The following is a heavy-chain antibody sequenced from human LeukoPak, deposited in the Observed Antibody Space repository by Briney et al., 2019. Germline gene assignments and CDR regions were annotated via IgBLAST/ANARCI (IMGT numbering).Heavy chain of an antibody. CDR2: IRSKAYGGTT. V-gene: IGHV3-49*04. CDR3: TRGGEYSYGQEIDY. Sequence: PGGSLRLSCTASGFTFRDYAMSWVRQAPGKGPEWVGFIRSKAYGGTTEYAASVKGRFTISRDDSKSIAYLQMNSLKTEDTAVYYCTRGGEYSYGQEIDYWGQGTLVTVSS. D-gene: IGHD5-18*01. J-gene: IGHJ4*02. CDR1: GFTFRDYA.